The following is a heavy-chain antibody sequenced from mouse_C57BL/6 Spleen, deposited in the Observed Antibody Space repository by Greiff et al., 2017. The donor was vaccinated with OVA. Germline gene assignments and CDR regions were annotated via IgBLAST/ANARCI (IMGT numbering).Heavy chain of an antibody. CDR2: IYPGDGDT. CDR3: ARGDDYDRGFDY. D-gene: IGHD2-4*01. CDR1: GYAFSSSW. V-gene: IGHV1-82*01. Sequence: LVESGPELVKPGASVKISCKASGYAFSSSWMNWVKQRPGKGLEWIGRIYPGDGDTNYNGKFKGKATLTADKSSSTAYMQLSSLTSEDSAVYFCARGDDYDRGFDYWGQGTTLTVSS. J-gene: IGHJ2*01.